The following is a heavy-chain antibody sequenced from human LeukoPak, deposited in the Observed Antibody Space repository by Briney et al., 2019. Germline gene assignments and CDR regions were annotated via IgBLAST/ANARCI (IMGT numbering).Heavy chain of an antibody. J-gene: IGHJ4*02. D-gene: IGHD1-26*01. CDR2: IAHDGTI. Sequence: PSETLSLTCGVSGGSIDITNYWNWVRQAPGKGLEWIGEIAHDGTINYNPSLRSRVAMSLDRANNQFSLSLTSVTAADTAVYYCTREDRPYCPFAYWGQGVLVTVSS. V-gene: IGHV4-4*02. CDR1: GGSIDITNY. CDR3: TREDRPYCPFAY.